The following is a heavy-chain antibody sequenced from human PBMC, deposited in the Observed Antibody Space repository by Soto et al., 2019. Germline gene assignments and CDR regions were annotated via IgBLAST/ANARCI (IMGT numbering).Heavy chain of an antibody. CDR2: ISASGRAT. V-gene: IGHV3-23*01. Sequence: GGSLRLSCAVSGFRFSDFAISWVRQAPGKSLEWVSTISASGRATYYADYVKGRFTISRDNSQNMLFLHMDNLRGEDSALYYCSKDLRPGDLVFWGQGTLVTVSS. CDR3: SKDLRPGDLVF. CDR1: GFRFSDFA. D-gene: IGHD1-1*01. J-gene: IGHJ4*02.